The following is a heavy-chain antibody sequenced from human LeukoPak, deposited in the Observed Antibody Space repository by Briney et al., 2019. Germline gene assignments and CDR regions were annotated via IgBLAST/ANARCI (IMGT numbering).Heavy chain of an antibody. CDR3: VLVPPAYTQHF. J-gene: IGHJ4*02. D-gene: IGHD3-16*01. CDR2: INYSGST. Sequence: SETLSLTCAVYGGSLSGHHWTWIRQSPGKRLEWIGEINYSGSTQYNPSLESRVTISVDTSKTRFSLKLSSVTAAETAVYYCVLVPPAYTQHFWGQGALVTVSS. CDR1: GGSLSGHH. V-gene: IGHV4-34*01.